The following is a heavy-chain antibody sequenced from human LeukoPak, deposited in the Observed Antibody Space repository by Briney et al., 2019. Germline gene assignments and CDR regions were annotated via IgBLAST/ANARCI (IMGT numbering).Heavy chain of an antibody. D-gene: IGHD2-15*01. V-gene: IGHV3-53*01. CDR2: IYSGGST. Sequence: GGSLRLSCAASGFTVSSNYMSWVRQAPGKGLEWVSVIYSGGSTYYADSVKGRFTISRDNSKNTLYLQMNSLRAEDTAVYYCAKLTGYCSGGSCYGYIDYWGQGTLVTVSS. J-gene: IGHJ4*02. CDR1: GFTVSSNY. CDR3: AKLTGYCSGGSCYGYIDY.